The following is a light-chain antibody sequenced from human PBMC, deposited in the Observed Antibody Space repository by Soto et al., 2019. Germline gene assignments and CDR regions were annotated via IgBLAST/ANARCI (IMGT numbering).Light chain of an antibody. CDR3: QPYNNWPQT. J-gene: IGKJ1*01. Sequence: EIVMTQYAATMSVSPGERSTLSGRASQSVSSNLAWYQQKPGQANRLLIYGASTRATGIPARFSGSGSGTEFTLTISSLQSEDFAVYYCQPYNNWPQTVGPGTQVEIK. CDR1: QSVSSN. V-gene: IGKV3-15*01. CDR2: GAS.